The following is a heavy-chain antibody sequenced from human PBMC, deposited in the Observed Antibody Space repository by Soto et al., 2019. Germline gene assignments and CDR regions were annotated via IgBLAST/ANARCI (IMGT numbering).Heavy chain of an antibody. Sequence: GGSLRLSCAASGFTFSSYAMSWVRQAPGKGLEWVSAISGSGGSTYYADSVKGRCTISRDNSKNTLYLQMNSLRAEDTAVYYCSKDKESSGSYFDYWGQGTLVTVSS. V-gene: IGHV3-23*01. CDR3: SKDKESSGSYFDY. CDR2: ISGSGGST. CDR1: GFTFSSYA. J-gene: IGHJ4*02. D-gene: IGHD1-26*01.